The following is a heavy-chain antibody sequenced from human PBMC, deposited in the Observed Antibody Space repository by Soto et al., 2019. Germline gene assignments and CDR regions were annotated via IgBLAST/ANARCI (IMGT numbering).Heavy chain of an antibody. CDR2: ISSSSSYI. CDR1: GFTFSSYS. J-gene: IGHJ4*02. V-gene: IGHV3-21*01. CDR3: ASLTGAAAGTSGF. D-gene: IGHD6-13*01. Sequence: GGSLRLSCAASGFTFSSYSMNWVRQAPGKGLEWVSSISSSSSYIYYADSVKGRFTISRDNAKNSLYPQMNSLRAEDTAVYYCASLTGAAAGTSGFWGQGTLVTVSS.